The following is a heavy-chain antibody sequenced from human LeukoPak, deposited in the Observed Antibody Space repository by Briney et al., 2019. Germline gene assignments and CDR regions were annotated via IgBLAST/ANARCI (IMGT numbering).Heavy chain of an antibody. D-gene: IGHD4-17*01. CDR2: ISPTAGGT. V-gene: IGHV3-23*01. CDR1: GFAFSNTG. CDR3: ARDAGGAWPFDY. J-gene: IGHJ4*02. Sequence: GGALRLSCAASGFAFSNTGMAWVRQAPGRGLEWVSTISPTAGGTHYADSVKGRFTISRDNSKNTLSLEMNSLRADDTATYYCARDAGGAWPFDYWGQGTRVIVSS.